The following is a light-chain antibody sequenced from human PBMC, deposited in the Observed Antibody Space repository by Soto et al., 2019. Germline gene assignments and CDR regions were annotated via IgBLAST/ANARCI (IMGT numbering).Light chain of an antibody. CDR1: QSISDW. CDR2: DAS. V-gene: IGKV1-5*01. CDR3: QQYNSYSLT. J-gene: IGKJ4*01. Sequence: DIQMTQSPSTLSASVGDRVTITCRASQSISDWLAWYQQKPGKAPKLLIYDASGLESGVPSRFSGSGSGTEITLTISSLQPDDFATYYCQQYNSYSLTFGGGTKVDI.